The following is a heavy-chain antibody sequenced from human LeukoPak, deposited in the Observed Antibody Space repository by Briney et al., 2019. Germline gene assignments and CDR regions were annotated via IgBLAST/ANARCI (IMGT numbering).Heavy chain of an antibody. D-gene: IGHD6-13*01. Sequence: SETLSLTCAVYGGSFSGYYWRWIRQPPGKGLGWIGEINHSGSTNYNPSLKSRVTISVDTSKNQFSLKLSSVTAADTAVYYCARRGGIAAAGKHVGWFDPGGQGTLVTVSS. CDR3: ARRGGIAAAGKHVGWFDP. J-gene: IGHJ5*02. CDR1: GGSFSGYY. CDR2: INHSGST. V-gene: IGHV4-34*01.